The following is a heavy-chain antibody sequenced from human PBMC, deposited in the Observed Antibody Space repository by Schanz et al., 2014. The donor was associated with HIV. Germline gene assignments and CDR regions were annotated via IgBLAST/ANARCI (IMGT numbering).Heavy chain of an antibody. D-gene: IGHD2-2*01. CDR2: INPNEGDT. CDR1: GYTFTDYF. V-gene: IGHV1-2*02. CDR3: AKSRFQLHWFDS. Sequence: QVQLVQSGAAVKKPGASVKVSCKASGYTFTDYFVHWVRQAPGQGLEWMGWINPNEGDTKFAQKFRGRVTMTRDTTINTAYMELTRLRYDDTAVYYCAKSRFQLHWFDSWGQGTLVTVSS. J-gene: IGHJ5*01.